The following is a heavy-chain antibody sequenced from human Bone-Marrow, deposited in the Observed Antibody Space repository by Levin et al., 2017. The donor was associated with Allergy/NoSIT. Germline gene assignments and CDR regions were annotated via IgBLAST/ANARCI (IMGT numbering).Heavy chain of an antibody. CDR1: GGARRTRGGG. CDR3: AHSPESLYFFDFAY. V-gene: IGHV2-5*02. CDR2: IYWDDDK. Sequence: SGTTRGKQTKTRTRTGRGEGGARRTRGGGGGGRRKKQGKEVTRLAFIYWDDDKRYRPSLKSRLTITKDTSKNQVVLTMTNMDPVDTATYFCAHSPESLYFFDFAYWGQGTLVTVSS. J-gene: IGHJ4*02. D-gene: IGHD3-10*01.